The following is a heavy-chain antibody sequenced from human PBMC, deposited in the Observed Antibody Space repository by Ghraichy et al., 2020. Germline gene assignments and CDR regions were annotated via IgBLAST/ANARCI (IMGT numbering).Heavy chain of an antibody. CDR3: ARAVHYYDRKDY. J-gene: IGHJ4*02. V-gene: IGHV1-8*01. Sequence: ASVKVSCKASGYTFTSYDINWVRQATGQGLEWMGWMNPNSGNTGYAQKFQGRVTMTRNTSISTAYMELSSLRSEDTAVYYCARAVHYYDRKDYWGQGTLVTGSS. D-gene: IGHD3-22*01. CDR1: GYTFTSYD. CDR2: MNPNSGNT.